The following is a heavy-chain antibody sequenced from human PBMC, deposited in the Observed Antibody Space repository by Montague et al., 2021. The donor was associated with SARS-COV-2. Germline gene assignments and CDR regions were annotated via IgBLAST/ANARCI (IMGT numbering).Heavy chain of an antibody. Sequence: SETPSLTCAVYGGSFSGYYWSWIRQPPGKGLEWIGEINHSGKTNYNPSLKSRVTISVDTSKNQFSLKLSSVTAADTAVYYCAGGLDELRNCGRYHDCFDYWGQGTLVTVSS. CDR1: GGSFSGYY. D-gene: IGHD3-9*01. J-gene: IGHJ4*02. V-gene: IGHV4-34*01. CDR3: AGGLDELRNCGRYHDCFDY. CDR2: INHSGKT.